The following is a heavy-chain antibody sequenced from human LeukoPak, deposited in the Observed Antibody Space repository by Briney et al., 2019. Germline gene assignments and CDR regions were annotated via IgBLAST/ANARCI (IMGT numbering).Heavy chain of an antibody. CDR1: GGSISSSSYY. D-gene: IGHD2-8*02. CDR2: IYYSGST. CDR3: ARSFVVYVDY. Sequence: SETLSLTCTVSGGSISSSSYYWGWIRQPPGKGLEWIGSIYYSGSTYYNPSLKSRVTISVDTSKNQFSLKLSSVTAADTAVYYCARSFVVYVDYWGQGTLVTVSS. J-gene: IGHJ4*02. V-gene: IGHV4-39*01.